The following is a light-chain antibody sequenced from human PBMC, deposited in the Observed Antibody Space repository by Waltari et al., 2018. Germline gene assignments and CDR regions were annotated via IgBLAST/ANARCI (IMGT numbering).Light chain of an antibody. Sequence: QSVLTQPPSASGTPGQGVTISCSGSSSNIGSNTVNWYQQLPGTAPKLLIYSNSYRPSGVPDRFSVSKSGTSASLAISGLQSEDEADYYCATWDNSLNGVVFGGGTQLTVL. CDR3: ATWDNSLNGVV. CDR2: SNS. V-gene: IGLV1-44*01. J-gene: IGLJ7*01. CDR1: SSNIGSNT.